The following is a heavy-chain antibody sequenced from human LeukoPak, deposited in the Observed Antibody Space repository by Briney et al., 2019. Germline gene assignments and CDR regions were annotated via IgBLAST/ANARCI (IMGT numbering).Heavy chain of an antibody. Sequence: GGSLRLSCAASGFSFDDYAMHWVRQAPGKGLEWVSGISWNSGSIGYADSVKGRFTISRDNAKNSLYLQMNSLRADDMAMYYCTKSHAGSDAFDMWGQGTVVTVSS. CDR3: TKSHAGSDAFDM. V-gene: IGHV3-9*03. CDR2: ISWNSGSI. CDR1: GFSFDDYA. D-gene: IGHD1-26*01. J-gene: IGHJ3*02.